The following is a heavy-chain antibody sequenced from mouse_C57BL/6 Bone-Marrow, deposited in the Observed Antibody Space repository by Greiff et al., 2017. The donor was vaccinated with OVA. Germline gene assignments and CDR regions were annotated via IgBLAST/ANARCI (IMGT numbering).Heavy chain of an antibody. CDR2: IDPETGGT. J-gene: IGHJ1*03. D-gene: IGHD1-1*01. CDR1: GYTFTDYE. Sequence: QVQLKQSGAELVRPGASVTLSCKASGYTFTDYEMHWVKQTPVHGLEWIGAIDPETGGTAYNQKFKGKAILTADKSSSTAYMELRSLTSEDSAVYYCTNYYYGSSYGYFDVWGTGTTVTVSS. CDR3: TNYYYGSSYGYFDV. V-gene: IGHV1-15*01.